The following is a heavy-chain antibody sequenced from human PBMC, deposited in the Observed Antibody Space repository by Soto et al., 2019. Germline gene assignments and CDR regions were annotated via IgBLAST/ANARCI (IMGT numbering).Heavy chain of an antibody. D-gene: IGHD3-3*01. CDR2: ISGSGGST. V-gene: IGHV3-23*01. CDR1: GFTFSSCA. CDR3: AKTGHYDFWSGLRFDY. J-gene: IGHJ4*02. Sequence: GGSLRLSCAASGFTFSSCAMSWVRQAPGKGLEWVSAISGSGGSTYYADSVKGRFTISRDNSKNTLYLQMNSLRAEDTAVYYCAKTGHYDFWSGLRFDYWGQGTLVTVSS.